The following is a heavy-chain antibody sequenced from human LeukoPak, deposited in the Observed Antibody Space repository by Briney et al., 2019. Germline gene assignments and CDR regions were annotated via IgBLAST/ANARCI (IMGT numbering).Heavy chain of an antibody. V-gene: IGHV3-30*02. Sequence: GGSLRLSCAASGFIFSSYAMHWVRQAPGKGLEWVAFIRYDGSNKYYADSAKGRFTISRDNSKNTLYLQMNSLRPEDTAVYYCAKDRSSCNWYYFDYWGQGTLVTVSS. CDR2: IRYDGSNK. J-gene: IGHJ4*02. CDR1: GFIFSSYA. D-gene: IGHD2-2*01. CDR3: AKDRSSCNWYYFDY.